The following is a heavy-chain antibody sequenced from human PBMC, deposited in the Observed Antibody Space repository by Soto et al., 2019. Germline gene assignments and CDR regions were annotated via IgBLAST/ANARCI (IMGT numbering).Heavy chain of an antibody. Sequence: PSETLSLTCAVSGVSISSYYWSWIRQLPGKGPEWIASIYHGGTTFYNPSLKSRVTLSVDTSKNHYSLKLRSVTAADTAVYYCARVHVMVVAGSTFDYWGPGILVTLSS. CDR3: ARVHVMVVAGSTFDY. D-gene: IGHD6-19*01. V-gene: IGHV4-38-2*01. CDR2: IYHGGTT. J-gene: IGHJ4*01. CDR1: GVSISSYY.